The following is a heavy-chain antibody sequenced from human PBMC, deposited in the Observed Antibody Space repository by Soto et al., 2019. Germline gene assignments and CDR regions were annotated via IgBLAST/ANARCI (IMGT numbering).Heavy chain of an antibody. V-gene: IGHV1-69*01. J-gene: IGHJ6*02. D-gene: IGHD3-10*01. CDR3: AAELGFGKLSVV. CDR2: IIPLFGTT. Sequence: QVQVVQSGVEVRRPGSSVKVSCKASGDTFKNCVISWVRQAPGQGLEWMGGIIPLFGTTDFAQRFQGRLTITTDESTTTAYVELCRLRSEDTATYYCAAELGFGKLSVVWGQGTTVIVSS. CDR1: GDTFKNCV.